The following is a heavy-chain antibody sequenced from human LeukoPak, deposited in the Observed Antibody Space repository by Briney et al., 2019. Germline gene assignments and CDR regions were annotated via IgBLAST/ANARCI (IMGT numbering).Heavy chain of an antibody. D-gene: IGHD3-16*02. CDR3: AKDVRSPLPPGIDY. CDR1: GFTFSSYA. V-gene: IGHV3-23*01. CDR2: ISVSGGST. Sequence: GGSLRLSCAASGFTFSSYAMNWVRQAPGKGLEWVSAISVSGGSTYYADSVKGRFTISRDNSKNTLYLQMNSLRAEDTAVYYCAKDVRSPLPPGIDYWGQGTLVTVSS. J-gene: IGHJ4*02.